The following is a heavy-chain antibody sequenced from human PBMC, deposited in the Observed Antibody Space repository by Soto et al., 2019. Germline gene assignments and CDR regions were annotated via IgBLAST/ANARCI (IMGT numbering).Heavy chain of an antibody. CDR1: GGSISSSDYY. D-gene: IGHD3-22*01. Sequence: SETLSLTCTVSGGSISSSDYYWSWIRQPPGKGLEWIGYIYYSGSTYYNPSLKSRVTITVDTSKNQFSLKLSSVTAADTAVYYCARVSYYDSSGYYSFDYWGQGTLVTVSS. CDR2: IYYSGST. V-gene: IGHV4-30-4*01. CDR3: ARVSYYDSSGYYSFDY. J-gene: IGHJ4*02.